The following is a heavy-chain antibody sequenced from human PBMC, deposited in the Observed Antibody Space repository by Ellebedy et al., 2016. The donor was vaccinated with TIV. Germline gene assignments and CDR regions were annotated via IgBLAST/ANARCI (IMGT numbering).Heavy chain of an antibody. J-gene: IGHJ4*02. V-gene: IGHV1-18*01. D-gene: IGHD5-24*01. CDR2: ISAYNGNT. Sequence: AASVKVSCKASGYTFTSYGISWVRQAPGQGLEWMGWISAYNGNTNYAQKLQGRVTITTDTSTSTAYMELRSLRSDDTAVYYCARAWRDGYNFPLGDYWGQGTLVTVSS. CDR1: GYTFTSYG. CDR3: ARAWRDGYNFPLGDY.